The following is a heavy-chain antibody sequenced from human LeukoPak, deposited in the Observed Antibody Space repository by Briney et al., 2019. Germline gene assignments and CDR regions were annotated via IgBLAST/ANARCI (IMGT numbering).Heavy chain of an antibody. V-gene: IGHV3-53*01. CDR1: GFTVSSNY. CDR3: ARGLNWNEGFDY. Sequence: PGGSLRLSCAASGFTVSSNYMSWVRQAPGKGPEWVSVIYSGGSTYYADSVKGRFTISRDNSKNTLYLQMNSLRAEDTAVYYCARGLNWNEGFDYWGQGTLVTVSS. J-gene: IGHJ4*02. CDR2: IYSGGST. D-gene: IGHD1-20*01.